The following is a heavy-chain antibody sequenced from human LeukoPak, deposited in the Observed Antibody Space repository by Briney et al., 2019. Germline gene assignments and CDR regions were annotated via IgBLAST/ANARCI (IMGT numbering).Heavy chain of an antibody. Sequence: GGSLRLSCAASGFTFSSYGMHWVGQAPGKGLGWVAVISYDGSNKYYADSVKGRFTISRDNSKNTLYLQMNSLRAEDTAVYYCAKDRSTYYYDSSGYYPDAFDIWGQGTMVTVSS. J-gene: IGHJ3*02. V-gene: IGHV3-30*18. D-gene: IGHD3-22*01. CDR1: GFTFSSYG. CDR2: ISYDGSNK. CDR3: AKDRSTYYYDSSGYYPDAFDI.